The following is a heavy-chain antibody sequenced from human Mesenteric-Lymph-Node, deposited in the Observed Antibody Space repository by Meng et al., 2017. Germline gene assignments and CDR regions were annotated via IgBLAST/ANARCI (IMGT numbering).Heavy chain of an antibody. J-gene: IGHJ4*02. CDR3: ARGGSGFLND. D-gene: IGHD3-22*01. CDR2: IKSDGSYT. Sequence: GESLKISCAASGFTFSSSWMHWVRQSPGKGLVWVSRIKSDGSYTTYADSVKGRFTISRDNAKNTLYLQMSSLRAEDTALYYCARGGSGFLNDWGQGTLVTVS. V-gene: IGHV3-74*01. CDR1: GFTFSSSW.